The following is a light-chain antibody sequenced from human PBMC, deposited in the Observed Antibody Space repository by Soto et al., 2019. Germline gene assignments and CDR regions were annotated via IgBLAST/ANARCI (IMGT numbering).Light chain of an antibody. Sequence: EIVMTQSPATLSVSPGERATLSCRASQSISNKLVWYQQRPGQAPRLLIYGTSTRAAGIPDRFSGSGSGTEFTLTISSLQSEDFAVYYCQQYNNWPPWTFGQGTKVEIK. CDR1: QSISNK. CDR3: QQYNNWPPWT. CDR2: GTS. J-gene: IGKJ1*01. V-gene: IGKV3-15*01.